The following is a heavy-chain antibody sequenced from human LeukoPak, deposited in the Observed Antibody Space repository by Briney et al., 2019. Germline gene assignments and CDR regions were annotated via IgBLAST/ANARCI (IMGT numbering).Heavy chain of an antibody. CDR2: ISMNVQTT. Sequence: GGSLRLSCSASGFTFTSHVMHWVRQAPGKGLQYVSGISMNVQTTYYAGSVKGRFTISRDSSKNTVYLQMNSLTAVDTAVYYCVREGLERRTNFDYWGQGTLVSVS. J-gene: IGHJ4*02. D-gene: IGHD1-1*01. V-gene: IGHV3-64D*06. CDR1: GFTFTSHV. CDR3: VREGLERRTNFDY.